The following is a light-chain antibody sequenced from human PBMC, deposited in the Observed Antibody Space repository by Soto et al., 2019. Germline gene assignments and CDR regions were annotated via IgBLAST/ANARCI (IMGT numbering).Light chain of an antibody. Sequence: EIVMTQYPATLHSSSEQKAPLYCXXSQSVSSNLAWYQQKPGQAPRLLIYGASTRATGIPARFSGSGSGTEFTLTISSLQSEDFAVYYCQQYNNWPPITFGQGTRLEIK. J-gene: IGKJ5*01. V-gene: IGKV3-15*01. CDR1: QSVSSN. CDR3: QQYNNWPPIT. CDR2: GAS.